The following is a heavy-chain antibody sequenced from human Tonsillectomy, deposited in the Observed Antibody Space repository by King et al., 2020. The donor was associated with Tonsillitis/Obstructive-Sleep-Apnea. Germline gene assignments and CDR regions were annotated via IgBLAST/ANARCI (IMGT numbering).Heavy chain of an antibody. D-gene: IGHD3-10*01. CDR1: GFTFTSSA. CDR3: AAKTFGHYYHVMDV. J-gene: IGHJ6*02. V-gene: IGHV1-58*02. CDR2: IVVGTGYT. Sequence: QLVESGPEVKKPGTSVKVSCKASGFTFTSSAMQWVRQARGQRLEWIGWIVVGTGYTNYAQKFQERVTITRDMSTDTAYMELSSLRSEDTAVYYCAAKTFGHYYHVMDVWGQGTTVSVSS.